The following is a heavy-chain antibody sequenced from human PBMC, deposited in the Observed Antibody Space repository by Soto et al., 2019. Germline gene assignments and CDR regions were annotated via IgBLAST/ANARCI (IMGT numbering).Heavy chain of an antibody. CDR2: ISSSNTYI. J-gene: IGHJ4*02. D-gene: IGHD2-8*01. V-gene: IGHV3-21*01. CDR1: GFTFSSYS. Sequence: GGSLRLSCAASGFTFSSYSMNWVRQTPGKGLEWVSSISSSNTYIYYADSVKGRLTVSRDNAKNSLYLQMNSLRAEDTAVYYCTRMHCSNDVCYSGYWGQGSLVTVSS. CDR3: TRMHCSNDVCYSGY.